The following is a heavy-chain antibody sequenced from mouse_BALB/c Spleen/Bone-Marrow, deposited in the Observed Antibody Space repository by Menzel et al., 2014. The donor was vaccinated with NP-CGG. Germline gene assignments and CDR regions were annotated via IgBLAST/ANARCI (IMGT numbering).Heavy chain of an antibody. J-gene: IGHJ4*01. CDR2: INPSNGRS. Sequence: VQLVESGAELVKPGASVKLSCKASGYTFTGYWMHWVKQRPGQGLEWIGKINPSNGRSNYNEKFKSMATLTVFKSSSTADMQLSSLTSEDSAVFYCARLIYGSSYIVDFWGQGTSVTVSS. CDR3: ARLIYGSSYIVDF. CDR1: GYTFTGYW. V-gene: IGHV1S81*02. D-gene: IGHD1-1*01.